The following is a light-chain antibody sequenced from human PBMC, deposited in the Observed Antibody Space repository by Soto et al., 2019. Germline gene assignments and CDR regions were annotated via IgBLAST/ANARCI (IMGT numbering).Light chain of an antibody. CDR2: GAS. J-gene: IGKJ5*01. Sequence: EIVLTQSPGTLSLSPGERGTLSCRASRSISNSYLAWYQQEPGRAPRLLIYGASRRATGIPDRFSGSGSGTDFTLTISRLEPEDFAVYYCQQYGSSPITFGQGTRLEIE. V-gene: IGKV3-20*01. CDR1: RSISNSY. CDR3: QQYGSSPIT.